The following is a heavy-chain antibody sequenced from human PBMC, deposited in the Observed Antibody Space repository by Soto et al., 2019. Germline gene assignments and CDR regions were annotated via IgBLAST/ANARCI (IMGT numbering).Heavy chain of an antibody. CDR3: ARDGQDDDGDYVYMFH. CDR1: GGSISSSNW. D-gene: IGHD4-17*01. V-gene: IGHV4-4*02. J-gene: IGHJ4*02. Sequence: SETLSLTCAVSGGSISSSNWWSWVRQPPGKGLEWIGEIYHSGSTYYNPSLKSRVTISVDRSKNQFSLKLSSVTAADTAVYYCARDGQDDDGDYVYMFHWGQGTLVTVSS. CDR2: IYHSGST.